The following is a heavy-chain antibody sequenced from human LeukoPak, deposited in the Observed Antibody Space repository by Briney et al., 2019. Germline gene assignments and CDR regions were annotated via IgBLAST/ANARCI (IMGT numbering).Heavy chain of an antibody. Sequence: SETLSLTCTVSGGSVSSDSYYWGWIRQPPGKGLEWIASIYHDGDAYYSSSFKSRVTISVDTSKNQFSLKLRSVTAADTAFYYCARHISRGWTYHYGMDVWGQGTTVTVSS. V-gene: IGHV4-39*01. CDR1: GGSVSSDSYY. CDR2: IYHDGDA. J-gene: IGHJ6*02. D-gene: IGHD6-19*01. CDR3: ARHISRGWTYHYGMDV.